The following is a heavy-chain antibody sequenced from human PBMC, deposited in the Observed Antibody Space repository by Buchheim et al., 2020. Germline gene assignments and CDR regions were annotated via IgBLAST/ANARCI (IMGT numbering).Heavy chain of an antibody. CDR2: ISYDGSNK. D-gene: IGHD3-16*01. V-gene: IGHV3-30*18. CDR3: AKDWGPSGYFDY. CDR1: GFTFSSYG. Sequence: QVQLVESGGGVVQPGRSLRLSCAASGFTFSSYGMHWVRQAPGKGLEWVAVISYDGSNKYYADSVKGRFTISRDNSKNTLYLQMNSLRAEDTAVYYCAKDWGPSGYFDYWGQGTL. J-gene: IGHJ4*02.